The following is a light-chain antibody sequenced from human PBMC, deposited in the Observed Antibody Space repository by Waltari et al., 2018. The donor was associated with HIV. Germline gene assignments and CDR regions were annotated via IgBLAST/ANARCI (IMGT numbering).Light chain of an antibody. CDR1: SSDVGGYNY. CDR2: DVS. CDR3: SSYAVTYTYV. J-gene: IGLJ1*01. V-gene: IGLV2-11*01. Sequence: QSALTQPRSVSGSPGQSVTISCTGTSSDVGGYNYVSWYQQHPGKAPKLMIYDVSKRPSGFPARLSGSKSGNTASLTSSGLQAEDEADYYCSSYAVTYTYVFGTGTKVTVL.